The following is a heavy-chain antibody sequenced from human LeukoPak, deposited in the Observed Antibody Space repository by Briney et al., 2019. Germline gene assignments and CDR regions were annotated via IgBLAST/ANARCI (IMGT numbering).Heavy chain of an antibody. CDR1: GGSISSYY. D-gene: IGHD1-26*01. J-gene: IGHJ4*02. Sequence: SETLSLTCTVSGGSISSYYWSWIRQPLGKGLEWIGYIYYSGSTNYNPSLKSRVTISVDTSKNQFSLKLSSVTAADTAVYYCATTTIRLGYWGQGTLVTVSS. CDR2: IYYSGST. V-gene: IGHV4-59*12. CDR3: ATTTIRLGY.